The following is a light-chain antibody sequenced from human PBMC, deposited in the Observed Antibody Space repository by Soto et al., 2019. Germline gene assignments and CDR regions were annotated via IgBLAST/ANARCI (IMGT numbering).Light chain of an antibody. CDR3: CSYAGSSGYV. CDR2: EVS. Sequence: QSALTQPASVSGSPGQSITISCTGTSSDVGSYNLVSWYQQHPGKAPKLMIYEVSKRPSGVSNRFSGSKSGNTASLTISWLQAEDEADYYCCSYAGSSGYVFGTGTKVTVL. CDR1: SSDVGSYNL. J-gene: IGLJ1*01. V-gene: IGLV2-23*02.